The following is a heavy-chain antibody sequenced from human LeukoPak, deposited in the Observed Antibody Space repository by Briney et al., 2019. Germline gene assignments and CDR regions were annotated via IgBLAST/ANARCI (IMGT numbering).Heavy chain of an antibody. Sequence: GGSLRLSRAASGFIFSSYAVHWVRQAPGKGLEWVAFISFDGSNKYYADSVKGRFTISRDNSKNTLYLQMNSLRAEDTAVYYCARQVAGLDYWGQGTLVTVSS. CDR1: GFIFSSYA. V-gene: IGHV3-30-3*01. CDR2: ISFDGSNK. J-gene: IGHJ4*02. D-gene: IGHD6-19*01. CDR3: ARQVAGLDY.